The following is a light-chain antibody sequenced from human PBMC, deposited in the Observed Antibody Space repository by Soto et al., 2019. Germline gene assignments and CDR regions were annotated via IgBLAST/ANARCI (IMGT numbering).Light chain of an antibody. J-gene: IGLJ1*01. Sequence: QSALTQPPSVSGSPGQSVTISCSGSSSDVGSHKSVTWYKQAPGTSPKLMIFAVNNRPSGVPDRFSESKSGNTASLTISGLQPEDDAGYYCSAYIASITSHVFGTGTKVTVL. CDR3: SAYIASITSHV. CDR2: AVN. CDR1: SSDVGSHKS. V-gene: IGLV2-18*02.